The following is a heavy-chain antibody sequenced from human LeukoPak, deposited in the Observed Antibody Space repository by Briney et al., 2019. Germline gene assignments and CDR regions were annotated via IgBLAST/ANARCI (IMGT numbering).Heavy chain of an antibody. CDR2: ISGSGGST. D-gene: IGHD5-24*01. J-gene: IGHJ4*02. V-gene: IGHV3-23*01. Sequence: GGSLRLSCAASGFTLSSYAMSWVRQAPGKGLEWVSAISGSGGSTYYADSVKGRFTISRDNSKNTLYLQMNSLRAKDTAVYYCAKAGPRWLQSEHWGQGTLVTVSS. CDR3: AKAGPRWLQSEH. CDR1: GFTLSSYA.